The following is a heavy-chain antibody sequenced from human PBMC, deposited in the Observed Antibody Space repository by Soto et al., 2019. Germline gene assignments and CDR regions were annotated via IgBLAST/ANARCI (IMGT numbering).Heavy chain of an antibody. CDR3: ARVRSSSWYA. D-gene: IGHD6-13*01. V-gene: IGHV4-34*01. J-gene: IGHJ5*02. CDR2: INHSGST. CDR1: GGSFSGYY. Sequence: SETLSLTCAVYGGSFSGYYWSWIRQPPGKGLEWIGEINHSGSTNYNPSLKSRVTTSVDTSKNQFSLKLSSVTAADTAVYYCARVRSSSWYAWGQGTLVTVSS.